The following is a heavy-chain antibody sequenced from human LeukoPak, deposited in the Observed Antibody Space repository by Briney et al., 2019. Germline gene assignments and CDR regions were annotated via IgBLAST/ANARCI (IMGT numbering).Heavy chain of an antibody. V-gene: IGHV3-66*02. Sequence: PAGSLRLSCAASGFTVSSNYMSWVRQAPGKGLEWVAVIYSGGSTYYADSVKGRFTISRDNSKNTLYLQMNSLRAEDTAVYYCAREGKPSSYYYGMDVWGQGTTVTVSS. CDR2: IYSGGST. CDR3: AREGKPSSYYYGMDV. CDR1: GFTVSSNY. J-gene: IGHJ6*02.